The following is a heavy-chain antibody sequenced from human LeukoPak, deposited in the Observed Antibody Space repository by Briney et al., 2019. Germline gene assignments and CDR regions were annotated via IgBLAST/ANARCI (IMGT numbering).Heavy chain of an antibody. CDR1: GFTFSSYG. CDR3: AREMGYSSSSDDY. D-gene: IGHD6-6*01. Sequence: GGSLRLSCAASGFTFSSYGMHWVRQAPGKGLEWVAFIRYDGSNKYYADSVKGRFTISRDNSKNTLYLQMNSLRAEDTAVYYCAREMGYSSSSDDYWGQGTLVTVSS. J-gene: IGHJ4*02. V-gene: IGHV3-30*02. CDR2: IRYDGSNK.